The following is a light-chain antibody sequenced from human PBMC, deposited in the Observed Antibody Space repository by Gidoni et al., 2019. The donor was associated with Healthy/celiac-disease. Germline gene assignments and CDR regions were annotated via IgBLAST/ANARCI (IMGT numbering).Light chain of an antibody. CDR3: QQRYSTPPT. Sequence: DIQISHSPSSLSASVGDRVTITCRASQSISSYLYWYQQKPGQAPKLLIYAASSLHSGVPSRFSGSGSGTDFTLTISSLQPEDFATYYCQQRYSTPPTFGQGTKVEIK. J-gene: IGKJ1*01. V-gene: IGKV1-39*01. CDR2: AAS. CDR1: QSISSY.